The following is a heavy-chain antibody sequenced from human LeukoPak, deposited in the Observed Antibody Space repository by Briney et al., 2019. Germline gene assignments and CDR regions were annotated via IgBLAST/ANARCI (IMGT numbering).Heavy chain of an antibody. CDR2: IIPILGIA. CDR3: AREGGGYCSSTSCYTFDY. V-gene: IGHV1-69*04. D-gene: IGHD2-2*02. Sequence: ASVKVSCKASRGTFSSYTISWVRQAPGQGLEWVGRIIPILGIANYAQKFQGRVTITADKSTSTAYMELSSLRSEDTAVYYCAREGGGYCSSTSCYTFDYWGQGTLVTVSS. J-gene: IGHJ4*02. CDR1: RGTFSSYT.